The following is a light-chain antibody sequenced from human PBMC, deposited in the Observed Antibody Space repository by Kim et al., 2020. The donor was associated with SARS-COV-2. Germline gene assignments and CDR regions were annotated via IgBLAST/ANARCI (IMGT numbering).Light chain of an antibody. CDR3: SSYAGSTTFVV. CDR1: SSDVGTYNL. V-gene: IGLV2-23*02. CDR2: EVD. Sequence: QSITISCPEASSDVGTYNLVSCYKQHPDKAPKLIIYEVDKRPSGVSHRFSGAKSGNTASLTISGLQADDEADYYCSSYAGSTTFVVFGGGTQLTVL. J-gene: IGLJ2*01.